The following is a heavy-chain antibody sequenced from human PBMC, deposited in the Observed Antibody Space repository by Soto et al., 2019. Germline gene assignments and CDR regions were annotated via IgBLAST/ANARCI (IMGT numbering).Heavy chain of an antibody. CDR3: ARHPSDFWFDP. J-gene: IGHJ5*02. CDR1: GGSISSSSYF. D-gene: IGHD2-21*02. CDR2: TYYSGST. V-gene: IGHV4-39*01. Sequence: LQLQESGPGLVKPSETLSLTCSVSGGSISSSSYFWGWIRQPPGKGLEWIGSTYYSGSTYYNPSLKRRATVSVATSKNQFSLKLSSVTAADTAVYYCARHPSDFWFDPWGQGTLVTVSS.